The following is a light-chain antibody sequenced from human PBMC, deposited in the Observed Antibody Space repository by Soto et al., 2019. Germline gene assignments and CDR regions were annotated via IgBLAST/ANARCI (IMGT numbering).Light chain of an antibody. CDR3: SSYTSSSVWV. CDR1: SSDVGGYNY. V-gene: IGLV2-14*01. Sequence: QSVLTQPASVSGSPGQSITISCTGTSSDVGGYNYVSWYQQHPGKAPKLMMYEVSNRPSGVSNRFSGSKSGNTASLTISGLQAEDEADYYCSSYTSSSVWVFGGGTKLTVL. CDR2: EVS. J-gene: IGLJ3*02.